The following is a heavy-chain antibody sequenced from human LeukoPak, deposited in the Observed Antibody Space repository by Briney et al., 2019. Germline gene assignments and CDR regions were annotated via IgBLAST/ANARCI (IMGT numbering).Heavy chain of an antibody. CDR1: GYTFTSYG. V-gene: IGHV1-18*01. J-gene: IGHJ5*02. D-gene: IGHD1-7*01. Sequence: ASVKVSCKASGYTFTSYGISWVRQAPGQGLEWMGWISAYNGNTNYAQKLQGRVTMTTDTSTSTAYMELRSLRSDDTAVYYCARVRNYEDRWWFDPWGQGTLVTVSS. CDR3: ARVRNYEDRWWFDP. CDR2: ISAYNGNT.